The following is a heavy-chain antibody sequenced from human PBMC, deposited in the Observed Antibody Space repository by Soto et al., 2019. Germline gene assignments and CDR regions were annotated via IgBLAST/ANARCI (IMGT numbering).Heavy chain of an antibody. CDR1: GGWFVNSA. D-gene: IGHD3-3*01. CDR3: ATGVIWIGYFTVDS. CDR2: FIPVYRTL. J-gene: IGHJ4*02. Sequence: SVKVCSKASGGWFVNSAINWVRQTPGQGLEWLGGFIPVYRTLNYAQKFQGRVTITADESTGTAYMTLSSLASDDTAVYYCATGVIWIGYFTVDSCGQRTRVTVSS. V-gene: IGHV1-69*01.